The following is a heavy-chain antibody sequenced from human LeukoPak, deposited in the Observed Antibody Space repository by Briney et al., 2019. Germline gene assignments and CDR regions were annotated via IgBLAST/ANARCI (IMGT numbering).Heavy chain of an antibody. CDR1: GGTFSSYA. CDR3: ARGSGYEYFDY. D-gene: IGHD5-12*01. Sequence: ASVKVSCKASGGTFSSYAISWVRQAPGQGLEWMGRIIPIFGTANYAQKFQGRVTITTDESTSTAYMEPSSLRSEDTAVYYCARGSGYEYFDYWGQGTLVTVSS. J-gene: IGHJ4*02. CDR2: IIPIFGTA. V-gene: IGHV1-69*05.